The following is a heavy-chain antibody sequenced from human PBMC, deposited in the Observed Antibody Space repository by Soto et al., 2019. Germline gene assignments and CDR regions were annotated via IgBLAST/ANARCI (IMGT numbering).Heavy chain of an antibody. CDR3: ARGLTHYDSSGYTTGY. J-gene: IGHJ4*02. V-gene: IGHV1-69*12. D-gene: IGHD3-22*01. CDR1: GGTFSSYA. Sequence: QVQLVQSGAEVKKPGSSVKVSCKASGGTFSSYAISWVRQAPGQGLEWMGGIIPIFGTANYAQKFQGRVTITADESTGTAYMELSSLRSEDTAVYYCARGLTHYDSSGYTTGYWGQGTLVTVSS. CDR2: IIPIFGTA.